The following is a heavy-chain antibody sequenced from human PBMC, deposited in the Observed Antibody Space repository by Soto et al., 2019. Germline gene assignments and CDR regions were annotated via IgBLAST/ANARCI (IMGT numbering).Heavy chain of an antibody. CDR1: GFSLATSGVG. J-gene: IGHJ4*02. D-gene: IGHD1-1*01. CDR2: IYWDDDK. Sequence: QVTLEESGPTRVKPTQTLTLTCTFSGFSLATSGVGVGWVRQPPGKALERLALIYWDDDKRYSPSLRSRLTVPKDTSRNQVVLTMTNMYPVDTATYYCAHRVGLQGNWNGGYFDFWGQGALVTVSS. CDR3: AHRVGLQGNWNGGYFDF. V-gene: IGHV2-5*02.